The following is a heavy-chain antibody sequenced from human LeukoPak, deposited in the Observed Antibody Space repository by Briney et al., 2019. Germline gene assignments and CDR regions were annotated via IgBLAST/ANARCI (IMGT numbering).Heavy chain of an antibody. Sequence: SETLSLTCTVSGGSISSYYWSWIRQPPGKGLECIGYIYYSGSTNYNPSLKSRVTISVDTSKNQFSLKLSSVTAADTAVYYCARLGARSWFDPWGQGTLVTVSS. V-gene: IGHV4-59*08. J-gene: IGHJ5*02. D-gene: IGHD1-26*01. CDR1: GGSISSYY. CDR3: ARLGARSWFDP. CDR2: IYYSGST.